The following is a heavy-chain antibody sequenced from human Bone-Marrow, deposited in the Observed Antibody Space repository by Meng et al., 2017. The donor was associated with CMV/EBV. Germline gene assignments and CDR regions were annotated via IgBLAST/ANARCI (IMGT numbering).Heavy chain of an antibody. CDR1: GFTFSSYA. CDR3: AKRTGGYFDY. J-gene: IGHJ4*02. D-gene: IGHD7-27*01. CDR2: IYSGGSST. Sequence: GESLKISCAASGFTFSSYAMSWVRQAPGKGLEWVSVIYSGGSSTYYADSVKGRFTISRDNSKNTLYLQMNSLRAEDTAVYYCAKRTGGYFDYWGQGTLVTVPS. V-gene: IGHV3-23*03.